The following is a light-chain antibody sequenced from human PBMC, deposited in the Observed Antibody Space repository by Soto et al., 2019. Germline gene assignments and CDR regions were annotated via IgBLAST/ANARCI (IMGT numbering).Light chain of an antibody. Sequence: DIQITQSPSTLSASVGDRVTVTCRASQSISSWLAWYQQKAGKAPKLLIYKASALESGVPSRFSGSGSGTEFTLTISSLEPEDFATYYCQHYNTYPWTFGQGTKVDIK. CDR1: QSISSW. V-gene: IGKV1-5*03. CDR3: QHYNTYPWT. CDR2: KAS. J-gene: IGKJ1*01.